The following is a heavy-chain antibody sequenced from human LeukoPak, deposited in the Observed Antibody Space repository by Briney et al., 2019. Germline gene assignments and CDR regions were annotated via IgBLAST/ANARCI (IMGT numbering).Heavy chain of an antibody. CDR2: ISCSCGST. J-gene: IGHJ4*02. CDR3: AKVSTVSSLSSGYYPINS. D-gene: IGHD3-22*01. V-gene: IGHV3-23*01. Sequence: PGGSLRLSCTASGCTFSSYAMSWVRQAPGKGLEWVSVISCSCGSTDYADSVKGRFTISENNSKNTLYLQMNSLRAEDTAVYSCAKVSTVSSLSSGYYPINSWGQGTLVTVSS. CDR1: GCTFSSYA.